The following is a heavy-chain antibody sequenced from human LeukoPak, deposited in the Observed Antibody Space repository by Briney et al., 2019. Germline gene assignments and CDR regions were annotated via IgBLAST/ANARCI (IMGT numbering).Heavy chain of an antibody. CDR2: IYYSGST. J-gene: IGHJ4*02. CDR1: GGSISSYY. CDR3: ARAPYYYDSSGPTIFDY. Sequence: PSETLSLTCTVSGGSISSYYWSWIRQPPGKGLEWIGYIYYSGSTNYNPSLKSRVTISVDTSKNQFSLKLSSVTAADTAVYYCARAPYYYDSSGPTIFDYWGQGTLVTVSS. V-gene: IGHV4-59*01. D-gene: IGHD3-22*01.